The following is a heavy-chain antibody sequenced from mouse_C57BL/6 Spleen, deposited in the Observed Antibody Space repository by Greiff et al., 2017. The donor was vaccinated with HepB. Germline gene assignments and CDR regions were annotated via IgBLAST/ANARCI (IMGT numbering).Heavy chain of an antibody. CDR2: IDPSDSYT. Sequence: QVQLQQPGAELVKPGASVKLSCKASGYTFTSYWMQWVKQRPGQGLEWIGEIDPSDSYTNYNQKFKGKATLTVDTSSSTAYMQLSSLTSEDSAVYYCARRGCYYGSSYADYFDYWGQGTTLTVSS. D-gene: IGHD1-1*01. CDR1: GYTFTSYW. CDR3: ARRGCYYGSSYADYFDY. V-gene: IGHV1-50*01. J-gene: IGHJ2*01.